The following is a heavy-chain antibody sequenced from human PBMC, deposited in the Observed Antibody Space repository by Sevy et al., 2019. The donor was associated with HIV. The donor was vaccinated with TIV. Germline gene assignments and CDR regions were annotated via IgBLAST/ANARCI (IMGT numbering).Heavy chain of an antibody. CDR2: IPNSGTTK. D-gene: IGHD4-17*01. CDR3: ARDLPPSATTVAHFDC. Sequence: GGSLRLSCTASGFPFSSYEMNWVRQAPGKGLEWVSYIPNSGTTKYYSDSVRGRFTISRDNARNSLHLQMNSLRAEDTAVYYCARDLPPSATTVAHFDCWGQGTLVTVSS. J-gene: IGHJ4*02. V-gene: IGHV3-48*03. CDR1: GFPFSSYE.